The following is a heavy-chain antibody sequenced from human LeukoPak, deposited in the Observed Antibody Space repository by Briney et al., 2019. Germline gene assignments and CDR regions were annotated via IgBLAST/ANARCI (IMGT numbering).Heavy chain of an antibody. V-gene: IGHV5-51*01. CDR3: ARHEYSGYEDALDI. D-gene: IGHD5-12*01. Sequence: GESLKISCKGSGYSFTSYWIGWVRQMPGKGLEWMGIIHPGDSDTIYSPSLQGQVTISADKSINTAYLQWSSLKASDTAMYYCARHEYSGYEDALDIWGQGTMVTVSS. J-gene: IGHJ3*02. CDR1: GYSFTSYW. CDR2: IHPGDSDT.